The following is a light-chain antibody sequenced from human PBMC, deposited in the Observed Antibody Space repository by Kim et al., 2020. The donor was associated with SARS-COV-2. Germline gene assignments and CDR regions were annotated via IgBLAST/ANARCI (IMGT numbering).Light chain of an antibody. J-gene: IGLJ3*02. Sequence: LGQTVRITCQGDSLRNYYASGYQQMPGQAPLLVIYGKNNRPTGIPDRFSGSSSGNTASLTITGAQAEDEADYYCNSRDSSGNHWVFGGGTQLTVL. CDR2: GKN. CDR3: NSRDSSGNHWV. V-gene: IGLV3-19*01. CDR1: SLRNYY.